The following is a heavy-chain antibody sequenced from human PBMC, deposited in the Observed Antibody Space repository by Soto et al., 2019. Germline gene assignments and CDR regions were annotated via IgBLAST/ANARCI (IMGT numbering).Heavy chain of an antibody. J-gene: IGHJ3*02. CDR2: ISGSGGRT. Sequence: GGSLRLSCAASGFTFSTYAMSWVRQAPGKGLEWVSAISGSGGRTYYAESVKGRFTISRDNSKNTLYLQMNSLRAEDTAVYYCAKEPTSQGFFDIWGQGTMVTVSS. CDR3: AKEPTSQGFFDI. CDR1: GFTFSTYA. V-gene: IGHV3-23*01.